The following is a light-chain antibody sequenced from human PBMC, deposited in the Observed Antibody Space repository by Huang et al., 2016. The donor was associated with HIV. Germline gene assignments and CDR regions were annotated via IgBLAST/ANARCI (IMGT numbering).Light chain of an antibody. CDR1: QSVSTF. CDR3: QQRSKWPPIFT. V-gene: IGKV3-11*01. J-gene: IGKJ3*01. CDR2: DAS. Sequence: EIVLTQSPATLSLSPGESATLSCRASQSVSTFLAWYQHKHGQAPRLLIYDASNRAAGVPARFSGSGSGTDFTLTISGLEPEDFAIYYCQQRSKWPPIFTFGPGTEV.